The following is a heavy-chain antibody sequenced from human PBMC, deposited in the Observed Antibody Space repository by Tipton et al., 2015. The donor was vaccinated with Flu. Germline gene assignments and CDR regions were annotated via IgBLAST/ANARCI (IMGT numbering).Heavy chain of an antibody. D-gene: IGHD3-22*01. J-gene: IGHJ4*02. CDR3: ARASLQTFYYDSTGYYFDY. CDR2: IYHGGNT. Sequence: LRLSCAVSGVSISSGDYSWSWIRQPPGKGLEWIGNIYHGGNTYYSPSLKSRVTISVDRSKNHFSLKLTSVTAADTAVYYCARASLQTFYYDSTGYYFDYWGPGTLVTVSS. CDR1: GVSISSGDYS. V-gene: IGHV4-30-2*01.